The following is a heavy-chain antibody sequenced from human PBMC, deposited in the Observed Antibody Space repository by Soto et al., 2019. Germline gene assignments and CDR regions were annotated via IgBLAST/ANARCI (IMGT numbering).Heavy chain of an antibody. V-gene: IGHV1-18*04. CDR3: ARSHDSSGYYYDAFDI. CDR1: GYTFTRYV. Sequence: ASLKVSCNSSGYTFTRYVISWVLQATGKGLEWMGWISAYNGNTNYAQKLQGRVTMTTDTSTSTAYMELRSLRSDDTAVYYCARSHDSSGYYYDAFDICGQGTMVTVSS. J-gene: IGHJ3*02. CDR2: ISAYNGNT. D-gene: IGHD3-22*01.